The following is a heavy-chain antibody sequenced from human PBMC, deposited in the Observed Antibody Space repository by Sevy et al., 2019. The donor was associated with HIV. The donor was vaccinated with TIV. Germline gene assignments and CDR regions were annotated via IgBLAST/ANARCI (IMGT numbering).Heavy chain of an antibody. V-gene: IGHV1-18*01. Sequence: ASVKVSCKASGYTFTDYGITWVRQAPGQGLEWMGWIGTYNGHTNYAQKFQARVTMTTDTSTSTAYMEMTSLRSDDTAVYYCTRGISVVRLTGVWFDPWGQGTLVTVSS. CDR3: TRGISVVRLTGVWFDP. CDR1: GYTFTDYG. D-gene: IGHD2-15*01. J-gene: IGHJ5*02. CDR2: IGTYNGHT.